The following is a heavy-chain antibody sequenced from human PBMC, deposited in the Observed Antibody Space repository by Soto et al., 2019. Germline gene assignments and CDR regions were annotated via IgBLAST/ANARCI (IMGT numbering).Heavy chain of an antibody. CDR3: TRDDSEWPKKPKGY. Sequence: VGSVRLSCAASGFTFSDYYMHWVRQTPGKGLVWVSYISGDGRSTTYADSVKGRFTISRDNAKNTLYLQMNSLRVDDTAVYYCTRDDSEWPKKPKGYWGQGTLVTVSS. J-gene: IGHJ4*02. D-gene: IGHD3-3*01. V-gene: IGHV3-74*03. CDR2: ISGDGRST. CDR1: GFTFSDYY.